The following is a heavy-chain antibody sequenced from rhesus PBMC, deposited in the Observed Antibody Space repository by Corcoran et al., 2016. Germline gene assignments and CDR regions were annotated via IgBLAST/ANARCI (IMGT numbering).Heavy chain of an antibody. Sequence: QVQLQESGPGLVKPSETLSLTCAVSGGSISSRNWWSWIRQSPGKGLEWIGEINGNSGSTNYNPSLQSRVTISKDASKNQFSLKLSSVTAADTAVYYCARYILYSSGWSDFDYWGQGVLVTVSS. CDR1: GGSISSRNW. CDR3: ARYILYSSGWSDFDY. D-gene: IGHD6S26*01. V-gene: IGHV4-80*01. J-gene: IGHJ4*01. CDR2: INGNSGST.